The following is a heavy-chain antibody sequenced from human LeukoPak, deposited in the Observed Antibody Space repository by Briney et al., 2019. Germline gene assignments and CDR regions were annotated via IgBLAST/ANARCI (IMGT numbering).Heavy chain of an antibody. CDR2: INSNSGDT. V-gene: IGHV1-2*02. D-gene: IGHD1-26*01. J-gene: IGHJ4*02. CDR3: ARVVCSGSCLIDY. Sequence: GASVKVSCKASGYIFIGYYMHWVRQAPGQGLEWMGWINSNSGDTNYAQKFQGRVTMTRDTSISTAYMELSRLRSDDTAVYYCARVVCSGSCLIDYWGQGTLVTVSS. CDR1: GYIFIGYY.